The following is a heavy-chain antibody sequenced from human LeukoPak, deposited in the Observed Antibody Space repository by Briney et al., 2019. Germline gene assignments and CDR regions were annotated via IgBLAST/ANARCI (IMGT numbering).Heavy chain of an antibody. V-gene: IGHV4-34*01. D-gene: IGHD4-17*01. CDR2: INHSGYT. CDR1: GVSFDDYY. J-gene: IGHJ4*02. CDR3: TRMTTGHDY. Sequence: PSETLSLTCAVSGVSFDDYYWAWVRQTPGKGLEWIEEINHSGYTNDNPSLKSRVTLSIDTSRKQFSLNMRSVTVADAGIYFCTRMTTGHDYWGQGTLVTVSS.